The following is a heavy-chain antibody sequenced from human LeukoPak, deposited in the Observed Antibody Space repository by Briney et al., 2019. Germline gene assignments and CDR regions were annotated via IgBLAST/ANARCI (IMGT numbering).Heavy chain of an antibody. CDR2: IYYSGST. CDR1: GGSTSSYY. D-gene: IGHD3-22*01. J-gene: IGHJ4*02. Sequence: SETLSLTCNVSGGSTSSYYWSWIRQPPGKGLEWIGYIYYSGSTNYNPSLKSRVTISVDTSKNQFSLKLSSVTAADTAVYYCARLGYYYDSSGYYLYYFDYWGQGTLVTVSS. CDR3: ARLGYYYDSSGYYLYYFDY. V-gene: IGHV4-59*08.